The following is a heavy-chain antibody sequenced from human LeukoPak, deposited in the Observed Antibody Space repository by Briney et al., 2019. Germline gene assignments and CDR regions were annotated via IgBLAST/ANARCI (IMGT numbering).Heavy chain of an antibody. CDR2: ISDSGGST. V-gene: IGHV3-23*01. J-gene: IGHJ4*02. CDR3: AKRGVVIRVILVGFHKEANYFDS. D-gene: IGHD3-22*01. CDR1: GITLSNYG. Sequence: GGSLRLSCAVSGITLSNYGMSWVRQAPGKGLEWVAGISDSGGSTNYADSVKGRFTISRDNAKNTLYLQMISLRAEDTAVYFCAKRGVVIRVILVGFHKEANYFDSWGQGALVTVSS.